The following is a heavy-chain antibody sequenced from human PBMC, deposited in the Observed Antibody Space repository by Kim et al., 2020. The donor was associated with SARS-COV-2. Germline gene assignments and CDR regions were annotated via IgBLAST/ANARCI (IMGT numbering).Heavy chain of an antibody. CDR1: GFTFSSYS. Sequence: GGSLRLSCAASGFTFSSYSMNWVRQAPGKGLEWVSSISSSSSYIYYADSVKGRFTISRDNAKNSLYLQMNSLRAEDTAVYYCARDPDFVWFGEPHAPFDYWGQGTLVTVSS. D-gene: IGHD3-10*01. CDR3: ARDPDFVWFGEPHAPFDY. V-gene: IGHV3-21*01. J-gene: IGHJ4*02. CDR2: ISSSSSYI.